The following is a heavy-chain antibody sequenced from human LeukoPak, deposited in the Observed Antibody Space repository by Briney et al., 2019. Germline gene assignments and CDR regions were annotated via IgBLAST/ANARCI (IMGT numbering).Heavy chain of an antibody. D-gene: IGHD6-13*01. J-gene: IGHJ3*02. V-gene: IGHV3-66*01. CDR3: ARDGRGYSSSGSDAFDI. CDR1: GFTVSSNY. Sequence: GGSLRLSCAASGFTVSSNYMSWVRQAPGKGLEWVSVIYSGGSTYYADCVKGRFTISRDNSKNTLYLQMNSLRAEDTAVYYWARDGRGYSSSGSDAFDIWGQGTMVTVSS. CDR2: IYSGGST.